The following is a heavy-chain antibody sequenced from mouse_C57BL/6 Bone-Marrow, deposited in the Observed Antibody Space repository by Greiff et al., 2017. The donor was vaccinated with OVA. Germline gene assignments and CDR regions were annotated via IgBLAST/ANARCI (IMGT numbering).Heavy chain of an antibody. J-gene: IGHJ3*01. CDR3: ANSQTAQATFAY. D-gene: IGHD3-2*02. CDR2: IHPSDSDT. Sequence: KQRPGQGLEWIGRIHPSDSDTNYNQKFKGKATLTVDKSSSTAYMQLSSLTSEDSAVYYCANSQTAQATFAYWGQGTLVTVSA. V-gene: IGHV1-74*01.